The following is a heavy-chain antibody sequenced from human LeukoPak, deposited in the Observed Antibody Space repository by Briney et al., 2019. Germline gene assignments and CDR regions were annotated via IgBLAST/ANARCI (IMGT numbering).Heavy chain of an antibody. Sequence: GGSLRLSCAASGFTVTSNYMSWVRQAPRKGLEWVSIIYSDGSTYYADSVKGRFTISRDNSKNTLYLQMNSLRLEDTAVYYCAREGSGWYPFDYWGQGTLVTVSS. CDR1: GFTVTSNY. V-gene: IGHV3-66*02. J-gene: IGHJ4*02. CDR3: AREGSGWYPFDY. CDR2: IYSDGST. D-gene: IGHD6-19*01.